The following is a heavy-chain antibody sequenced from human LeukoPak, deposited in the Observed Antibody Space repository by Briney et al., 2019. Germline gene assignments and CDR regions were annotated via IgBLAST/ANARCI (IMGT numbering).Heavy chain of an antibody. V-gene: IGHV4-59*01. J-gene: IGHJ6*03. Sequence: SETLSLTCTVSGGSISSYYWSWIRQPPGKGLEWIGYIYYSGSTNYNPSLKSQVTISVDTSKNQFSLKLSSVTAADAAVYYCARTVTTERLNYYYYYMDVWGKGTTVTVSS. CDR2: IYYSGST. CDR1: GGSISSYY. CDR3: ARTVTTERLNYYYYYMDV. D-gene: IGHD4-17*01.